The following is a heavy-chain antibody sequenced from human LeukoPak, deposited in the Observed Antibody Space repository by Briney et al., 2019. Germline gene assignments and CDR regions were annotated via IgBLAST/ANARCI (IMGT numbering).Heavy chain of an antibody. J-gene: IGHJ4*02. V-gene: IGHV1-8*01. D-gene: IGHD6-19*01. CDR2: MNPNSGNT. CDR3: TRGSSGRRDN. CDR1: GYTFTSCD. Sequence: GASVKVSCKASGYTFTSCDINWVRQATGQGLEWMGWMNPNSGNTGYGQSFQGRITMTRDISTGTAYMELSNLTSEDTAIYYCTRGSSGRRDNWGKGTLVTVSA.